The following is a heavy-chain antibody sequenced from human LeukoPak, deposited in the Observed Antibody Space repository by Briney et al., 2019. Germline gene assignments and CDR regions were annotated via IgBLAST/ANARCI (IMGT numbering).Heavy chain of an antibody. J-gene: IGHJ4*02. CDR3: AREGYCTGGTCFDN. D-gene: IGHD2-8*02. V-gene: IGHV1-2*02. CDR2: INPNSRGT. CDR1: GYTFTAYY. Sequence: ASVKVSCKASGYTFTAYYLHWVRKAPAQGLERMGWINPNSRGTHYTQKFQVRVTTTGDTSISTVYMELSRLRCDETGVYYCAREGYCTGGTCFDNWGRGTLVSVS.